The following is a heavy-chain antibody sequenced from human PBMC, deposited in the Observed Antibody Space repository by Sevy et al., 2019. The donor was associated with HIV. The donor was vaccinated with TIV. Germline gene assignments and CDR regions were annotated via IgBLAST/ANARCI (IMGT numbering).Heavy chain of an antibody. V-gene: IGHV3-66*01. CDR3: AGSGKNYYYYYMDV. D-gene: IGHD2-15*01. CDR2: IYSGGST. CDR1: GFTVSSNY. J-gene: IGHJ6*03. Sequence: GGSLRLSCAASGFTVSSNYMSWVRQAPGKGLEWVSVIYSGGSTYYADSVKGRFTISRDNSKNKLYLQMNSLRAEDTAVYYCAGSGKNYYYYYMDVWGKGTTVTVSS.